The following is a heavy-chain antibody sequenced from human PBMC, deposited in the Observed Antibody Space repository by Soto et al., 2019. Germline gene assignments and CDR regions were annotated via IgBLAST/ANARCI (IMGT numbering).Heavy chain of an antibody. V-gene: IGHV3-30*18. CDR1: GFTFSSYG. D-gene: IGHD3-3*01. CDR2: ISYDGSNK. CDR3: AKAFITIFGVVSYMDV. Sequence: GGSLRLSCAASGFTFSSYGVHWVRQAPGKGLEWVAVISYDGSNKYYADSVKGRFTISRDNSKNTLYLQMNSLRAEDTAVYYCAKAFITIFGVVSYMDVWGKGTTVTVSS. J-gene: IGHJ6*03.